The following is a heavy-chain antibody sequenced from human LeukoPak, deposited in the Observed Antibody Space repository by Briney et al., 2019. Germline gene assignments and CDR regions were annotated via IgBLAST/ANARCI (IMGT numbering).Heavy chain of an antibody. CDR3: ARWYLNRARYYYDSSGYYYPFDC. J-gene: IGHJ4*02. CDR1: GYTFTSYG. CDR2: ICAYNGNT. Sequence: ASVKVSLKSTGYTFTSYGIYWVRQPPGQGPEWMGWICAYNGNTNYAQKLQGRVTMTTDTSTSTDYMELRSLRSDDTAVYYCARWYLNRARYYYDSSGYYYPFDCWGQGTLVTVS. V-gene: IGHV1-18*01. D-gene: IGHD3-22*01.